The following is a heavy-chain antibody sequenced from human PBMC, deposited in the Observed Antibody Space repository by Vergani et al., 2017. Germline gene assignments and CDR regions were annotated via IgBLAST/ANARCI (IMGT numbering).Heavy chain of an antibody. V-gene: IGHV1-18*01. CDR3: ARDDCSSTIYYTDFGLDY. D-gene: IGHD2-2*02. CDR1: GYTFSSYG. J-gene: IGHJ4*02. CDR2: ISAYNVNK. Sequence: HVEMVQSGAEAKKPGASVKVSCKASGYTFSSYGVTWVRQAPGQGLEWMGLISAYNVNKIYAQKFQGRVIMTTDTSTITAYMELRSLKSDDTAVYYCARDDCSSTIYYTDFGLDYWVQGTLVTVSS.